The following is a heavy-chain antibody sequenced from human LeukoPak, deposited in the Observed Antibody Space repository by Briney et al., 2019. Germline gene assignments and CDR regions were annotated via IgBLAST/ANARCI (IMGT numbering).Heavy chain of an antibody. D-gene: IGHD2-21*01. J-gene: IGHJ6*03. CDR2: ISYDGSNK. CDR1: GFTFSSYA. V-gene: IGHV3-30*04. CDR3: ARAIAMDV. Sequence: GGSLRLSCAASGFTFSSYAMHWVRQAPGKGLEWVAVISYDGSNKYYADSVKGRFTISRDNAKNSLYLQMNSLRAEDTAVYYCARAIAMDVWGKGTTVTVSS.